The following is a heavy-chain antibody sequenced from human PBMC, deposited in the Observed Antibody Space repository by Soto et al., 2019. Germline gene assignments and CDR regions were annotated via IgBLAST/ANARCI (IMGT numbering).Heavy chain of an antibody. J-gene: IGHJ4*02. V-gene: IGHV3-23*04. D-gene: IGHD2-21*02. CDR1: GFVFRTNA. CDR3: ARWESGDWYLGI. Sequence: DEQLVESGGDLVQPGGSLRLSCAASGFVFRTNAMSWVRQRPGQGLEWVSAIRGSGDNTYYADSVKGRFSISRDNSKNTLFLQMINLRVDDTAVYYCARWESGDWYLGIWGQGTLISVSS. CDR2: IRGSGDNT.